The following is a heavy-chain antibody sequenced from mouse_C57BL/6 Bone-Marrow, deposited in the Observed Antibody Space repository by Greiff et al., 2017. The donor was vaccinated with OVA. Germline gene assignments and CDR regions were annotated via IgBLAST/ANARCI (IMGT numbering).Heavy chain of an antibody. Sequence: EVQGVESGGGLVQPGGSLKLSCAASGFSFSDYYMYWVRQTPEKRLEWVAYISNGGGSTYYPDTVKGRFTISRDNAKNTLYLQMRRLKSEDTAMYYCARADAMDYWGQGTSVTVSS. V-gene: IGHV5-12*01. CDR1: GFSFSDYY. CDR2: ISNGGGST. J-gene: IGHJ4*01. CDR3: ARADAMDY.